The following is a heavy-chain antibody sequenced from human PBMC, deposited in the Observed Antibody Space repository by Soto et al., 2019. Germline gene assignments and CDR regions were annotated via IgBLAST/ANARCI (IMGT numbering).Heavy chain of an antibody. CDR1: GYTFTRSG. D-gene: IGHD5-12*01. V-gene: IGHV1-18*01. CDR3: AREGVAPYYYYGMDV. J-gene: IGHJ6*02. Sequence: QVQLVQSGAEVKKRGASVKVSCKACGYTFTRSGISWVRQAPGQGPEWMGWISSYNGDTNYAQTFQGRVTMTTDTSTSTAYMVLRSLRSDDTAVYYCAREGVAPYYYYGMDVWGQGTPVTVSS. CDR2: ISSYNGDT.